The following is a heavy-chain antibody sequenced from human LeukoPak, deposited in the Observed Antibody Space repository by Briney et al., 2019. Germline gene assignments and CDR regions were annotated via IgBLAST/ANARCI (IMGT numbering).Heavy chain of an antibody. V-gene: IGHV3-33*01. D-gene: IGHD6-13*01. J-gene: IGHJ4*02. CDR3: ARGPYSSSWYYFEY. CDR2: IWFDGSNQ. Sequence: GGSLRLSCAASGFTFTIHGMHCVRQAPGNGLEWLAFIWFDGSNQFYADSVKGRFTISRGNSKNTLYLQMNSLRAEDTAVYYCARGPYSSSWYYFEYWGQGTLVTVSS. CDR1: GFTFTIHG.